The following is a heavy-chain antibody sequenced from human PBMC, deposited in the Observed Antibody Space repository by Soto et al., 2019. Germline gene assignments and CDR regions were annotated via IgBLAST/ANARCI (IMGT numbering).Heavy chain of an antibody. CDR1: GYSFTSYW. CDR2: IYPGDSDT. V-gene: IGHV5-51*01. J-gene: IGHJ6*02. CDR3: ARLRVGGVEMATIQTSSLDDYYGMDV. Sequence: GESLKISCKGSGYSFTSYWIGWVRQMPGKGLEWVGIIYPGDSDTRYSPSFQGQVTISADKSITTAYLQWRSLKASDTAMYYCARLRVGGVEMATIQTSSLDDYYGMDVWGQGTTVTVSS. D-gene: IGHD2-8*02.